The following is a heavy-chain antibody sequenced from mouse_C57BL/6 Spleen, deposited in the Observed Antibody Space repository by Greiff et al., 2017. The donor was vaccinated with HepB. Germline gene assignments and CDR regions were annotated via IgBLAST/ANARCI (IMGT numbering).Heavy chain of an antibody. CDR3: ASTYYSNYYYAMDY. V-gene: IGHV5-17*01. Sequence: EVKVVESGGGLVKPGGSLKLSCAASGFTFSDYGMHWVRQAPEKGLEWVAYISSGSSTIYYADTVKGRFTISRDNAKNTLFLQMTSLRSEDTAMYYCASTYYSNYYYAMDYWGQGTSVTVSS. CDR1: GFTFSDYG. CDR2: ISSGSSTI. D-gene: IGHD2-5*01. J-gene: IGHJ4*01.